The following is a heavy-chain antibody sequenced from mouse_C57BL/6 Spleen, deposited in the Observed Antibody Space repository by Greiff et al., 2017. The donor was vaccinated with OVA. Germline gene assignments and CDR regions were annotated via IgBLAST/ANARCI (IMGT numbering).Heavy chain of an antibody. J-gene: IGHJ1*03. CDR1: EFEFPYHD. CDR2: SNNDDGST. V-gene: IGHV5-2*01. CDR3: SRGRGYFDV. Sequence: EVKLVESGGGLVQPGESLKLSCESHEFEFPYHDMSWVRKTPEQRLEWVSASNNDDGSTYQPDNMERRINSARDNTKATLYLQKSSLRAEDTALYYCSRGRGYFDVWGTGTTLTVSS.